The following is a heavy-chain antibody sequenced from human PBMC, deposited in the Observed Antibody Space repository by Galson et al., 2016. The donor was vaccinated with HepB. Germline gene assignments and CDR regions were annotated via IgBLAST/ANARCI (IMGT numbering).Heavy chain of an antibody. V-gene: IGHV1-69*01. Sequence: SCKASGGTFRKYAISWVRQAPGQGLEWMGGVIPLFGTVDYAQNFHGRVTITADESTSTAYLELGSLRSEDTAVYYCARVTSSYFDYWGQGTLVTVSS. CDR1: GGTFRKYA. CDR3: ARVTSSYFDY. J-gene: IGHJ4*02. CDR2: VIPLFGTV. D-gene: IGHD3-9*01.